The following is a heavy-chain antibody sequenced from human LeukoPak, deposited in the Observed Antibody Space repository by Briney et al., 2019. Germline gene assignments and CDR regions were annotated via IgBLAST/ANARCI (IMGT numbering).Heavy chain of an antibody. CDR2: ISSSSSYI. J-gene: IGHJ4*02. Sequence: KPGGSLRLSCAASGFTFSSYSMNWVRQAPGKGLEWVSSISSSSSYIYYADSVKGRFTISRDNAKNSLYLQMNSLRAEDTAVYYCARDDYVWGSYRPPIDYWGQGTLVTVSS. CDR1: GFTFSSYS. CDR3: ARDDYVWGSYRPPIDY. V-gene: IGHV3-21*01. D-gene: IGHD3-16*02.